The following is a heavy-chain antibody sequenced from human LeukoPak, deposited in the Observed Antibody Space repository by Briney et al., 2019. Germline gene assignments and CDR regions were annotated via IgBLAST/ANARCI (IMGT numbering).Heavy chain of an antibody. CDR1: GGSISSYY. D-gene: IGHD3-10*01. CDR3: ARGEKLLWFGELSGAFDI. J-gene: IGHJ3*02. Sequence: SETLSLTCTVSGGSISSYYWSWIRQPPGKGLEWIGYIYYSGGTNYNPSLKSRVTISVDTSKSQFSLKLSSVTAADTAVYYCARGEKLLWFGELSGAFDIWGQGTMVTVSS. CDR2: IYYSGGT. V-gene: IGHV4-59*01.